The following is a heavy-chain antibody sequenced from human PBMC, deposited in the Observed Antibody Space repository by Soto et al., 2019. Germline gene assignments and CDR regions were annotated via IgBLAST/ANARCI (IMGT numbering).Heavy chain of an antibody. CDR1: GGSISSGGYY. Sequence: SETLSLTCTVSGGSISSGGYYWSWIRQHPGKGLEWIGYIYYSGSTYYNPSLKSRVTISVDTSKNQFSLKLSSVTAADAAVYYCAREVAAGFFDYWGQGTLVTVSS. V-gene: IGHV4-31*03. CDR3: AREVAAGFFDY. CDR2: IYYSGST. D-gene: IGHD6-13*01. J-gene: IGHJ4*02.